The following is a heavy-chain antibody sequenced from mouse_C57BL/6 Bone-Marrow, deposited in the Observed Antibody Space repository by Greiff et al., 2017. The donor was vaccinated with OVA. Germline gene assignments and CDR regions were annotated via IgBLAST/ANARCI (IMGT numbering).Heavy chain of an antibody. CDR3: ARRHTVVDYFDY. V-gene: IGHV3-6*01. Sequence: VQLKESGPGLVKPSQSLSLTCSVTGYSITSGYYWNWIRQFPGNKLEWMGYISYDGSNNYNPSLKNRISITRDTSKNQFFLKLNSVTTEDTATYYCARRHTVVDYFDYWGQGTTLTVSS. D-gene: IGHD1-1*01. CDR1: GYSITSGYY. J-gene: IGHJ2*01. CDR2: ISYDGSN.